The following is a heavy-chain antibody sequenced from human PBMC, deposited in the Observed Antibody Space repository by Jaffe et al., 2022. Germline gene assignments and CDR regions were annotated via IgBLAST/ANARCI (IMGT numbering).Heavy chain of an antibody. CDR3: TPSLVEEGFDY. CDR1: GFTFSNAW. D-gene: IGHD2-15*01. CDR2: IKSKTDGGTT. J-gene: IGHJ4*02. Sequence: EVQLVESGGGLVKPGGSLRLSCAASGFTFSNAWMSWVRQAPGKGLEWVGRIKSKTDGGTTDYAAPVKGRFTISRDDSKNTLYLQMNSLKTEDTAVYYCTPSLVEEGFDYWGQGTLVTVSS. V-gene: IGHV3-15*01.